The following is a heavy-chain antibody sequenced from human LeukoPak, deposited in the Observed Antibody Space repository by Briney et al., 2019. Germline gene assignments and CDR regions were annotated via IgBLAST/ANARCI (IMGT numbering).Heavy chain of an antibody. D-gene: IGHD6-13*01. CDR3: AREAGSNGMDV. V-gene: IGHV3-21*01. CDR1: GFTLSSYS. Sequence: GGSLRLSCAASGFTLSSYSMNWVRQAPGKGLEWVSSISSSSSYKYYVDSVKGRFTISRDNAKNSLYLQMNSLRAEDTAVYYCAREAGSNGMDVWDQGTTVTVSS. J-gene: IGHJ6*02. CDR2: ISSSSSYK.